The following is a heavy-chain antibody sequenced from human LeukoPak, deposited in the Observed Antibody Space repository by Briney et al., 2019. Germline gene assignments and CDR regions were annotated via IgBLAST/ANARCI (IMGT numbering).Heavy chain of an antibody. CDR3: AKTPSGYHHLSYCDY. CDR2: ISGSGAGT. V-gene: IGHV3-23*01. CDR1: GFTFSSYA. D-gene: IGHD3-22*01. Sequence: GGSLRLSCAASGFTFSSYAMSWVRQAPGKGLEWVSGISGSGAGTYHADSVKGRFTISRDNSKNTLYLQMDSLRAEDTAVYYCAKTPSGYHHLSYCDYWGQGTLVTVSS. J-gene: IGHJ4*02.